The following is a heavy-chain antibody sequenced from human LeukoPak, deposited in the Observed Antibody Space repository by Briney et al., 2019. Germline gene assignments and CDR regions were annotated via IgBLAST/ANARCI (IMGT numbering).Heavy chain of an antibody. CDR2: IYSGGST. D-gene: IGHD3-22*01. CDR1: GFTVSSNY. J-gene: IGHJ4*02. CDR3: ARDVGAFYDYYYDILGY. Sequence: KPGGSLRLSCAASGFTVSSNYMSWVRQAPGKGLEWVSFIYSGGSTYYADSVKGRFTISRHNSKNTLYLQMNSLRAEDTAVYYCARDVGAFYDYYYDILGYWGQGTLVTVSS. V-gene: IGHV3-53*04.